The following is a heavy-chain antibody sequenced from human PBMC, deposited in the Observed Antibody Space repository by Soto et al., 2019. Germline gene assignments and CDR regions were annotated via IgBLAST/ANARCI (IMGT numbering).Heavy chain of an antibody. CDR2: INHSGSN. Sequence: PSETLSLTCSVYGVSFSCYYWIWLRPPPGKGLEWIGEINHSGSNNYNPSLKSRVTISVDTSKNQFSLKLSSVTAADTAVYYCARGNGYIWFDPWGQGTLVTVSS. CDR3: ARGNGYIWFDP. CDR1: GVSFSCYY. J-gene: IGHJ5*02. D-gene: IGHD5-12*01. V-gene: IGHV4-34*01.